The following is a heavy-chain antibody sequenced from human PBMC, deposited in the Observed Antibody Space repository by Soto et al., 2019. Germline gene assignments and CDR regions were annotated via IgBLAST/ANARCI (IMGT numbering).Heavy chain of an antibody. J-gene: IGHJ4*02. V-gene: IGHV3-74*03. Sequence: EVQLVESGGALVQPAGSLRLSCETSGFTITTFWMHWVRQVPGKGLVWVSRVSPDGSSTTYADSVKGRFTISRDNAKNTMFLQMNNLRVDDTALYFCARDQDTYGQAVFDSWGQGTLVTVSS. CDR2: VSPDGSST. D-gene: IGHD2-15*01. CDR3: ARDQDTYGQAVFDS. CDR1: GFTITTFW.